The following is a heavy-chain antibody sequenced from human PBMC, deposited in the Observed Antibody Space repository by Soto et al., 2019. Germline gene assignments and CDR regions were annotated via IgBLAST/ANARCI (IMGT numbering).Heavy chain of an antibody. CDR3: SSPGWDVYGAR. V-gene: IGHV3-7*05. J-gene: IGHJ4*02. CDR2: IKQDGSEK. Sequence: EVQLVESGGGLVQPGGSLRLSCVDSGFTISRNWMSWVRQAPGKGLEWVANIKQDGSEKNYVDSVKGRFTISRDNAKNSQYLQMNSLRAEDTAVYYCSSPGWDVYGARWGQGSLVTVSS. CDR1: GFTISRNW. D-gene: IGHD4-17*01.